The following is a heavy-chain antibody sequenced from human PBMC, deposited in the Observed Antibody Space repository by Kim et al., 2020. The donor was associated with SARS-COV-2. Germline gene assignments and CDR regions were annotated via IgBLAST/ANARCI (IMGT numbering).Heavy chain of an antibody. CDR3: ASEQWLEKSMVY. J-gene: IGHJ4*02. CDR1: GFTFSSYG. Sequence: GGSLRLSCAASGFTFSSYGMHWVRQAPGKGLEWVAVIWYDGSNKYYADSVKGRFTISRDNSKNTLYLQMNSLRAEDTAVYYCASEQWLEKSMVYWGQGTLVTVSS. V-gene: IGHV3-33*01. D-gene: IGHD6-19*01. CDR2: IWYDGSNK.